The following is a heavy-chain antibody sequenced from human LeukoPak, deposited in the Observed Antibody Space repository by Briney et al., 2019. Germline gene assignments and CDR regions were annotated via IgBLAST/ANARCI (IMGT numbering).Heavy chain of an antibody. D-gene: IGHD1-26*01. J-gene: IGHJ4*02. CDR3: ARGRSSGSYSGEY. CDR2: ISYDGSNK. V-gene: IGHV3-30*04. CDR1: GFTFSSYA. Sequence: GGSLRLSCAASGFTFSSYAMHWVRQAPGKGLEWVAVISYDGSNKYYADSVKGRFTISRDNSKNTLYLQMNSLRAEDTAVYYCARGRSSGSYSGEYWGQGTLVTVSS.